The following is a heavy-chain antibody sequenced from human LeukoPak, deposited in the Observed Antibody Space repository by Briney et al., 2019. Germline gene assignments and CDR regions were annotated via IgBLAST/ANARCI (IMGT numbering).Heavy chain of an antibody. CDR3: ARHRLGSYSRNHAFDI. CDR1: GYTFRSNW. Sequence: GESLKISCKGSGYTFRSNWIGWVRQMPGKGLEWMGIIYLGDSDTRYSPSFQGQVTISADKSISTAYLQWSSLKASDTAMYYCARHRLGSYSRNHAFDIWGQGTMVTVSS. CDR2: IYLGDSDT. J-gene: IGHJ3*02. D-gene: IGHD1-26*01. V-gene: IGHV5-51*01.